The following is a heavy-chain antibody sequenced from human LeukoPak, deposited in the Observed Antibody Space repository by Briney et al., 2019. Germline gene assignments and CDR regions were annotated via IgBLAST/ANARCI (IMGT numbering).Heavy chain of an antibody. CDR2: ISAYNGNT. V-gene: IGHV1-18*01. J-gene: IGHJ6*03. CDR1: GYTFTSYG. CDR3: ARSPVRGVVVVPAGSYYYYMDV. Sequence: ASVKVSCKASGYTFTSYGISWVRQAPGQGLEWMGWISAYNGNTNYAQKLQGRVTMTTDTSTSTAYMELRSLRSDDTAVYYCARSPVRGVVVVPAGSYYYYMDVWGKGTTVTISS. D-gene: IGHD2-2*01.